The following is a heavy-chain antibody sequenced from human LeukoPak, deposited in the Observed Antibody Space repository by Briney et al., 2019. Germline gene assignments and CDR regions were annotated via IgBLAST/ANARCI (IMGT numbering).Heavy chain of an antibody. V-gene: IGHV1-2*02. CDR2: INPNSGGT. CDR1: GYTFTGYY. CDR3: ARGLRYDYDLYYYMDV. J-gene: IGHJ6*03. Sequence: ASVKVSCKASGYTFTGYYMHWVRQAPGQGLEWMGWINPNSGGTNYAQKFQGRVTMTRDTSISTAYMELSRLRSEDTAVYYCARGLRYDYDLYYYMDVWGKGTTVTVSS. D-gene: IGHD3-16*01.